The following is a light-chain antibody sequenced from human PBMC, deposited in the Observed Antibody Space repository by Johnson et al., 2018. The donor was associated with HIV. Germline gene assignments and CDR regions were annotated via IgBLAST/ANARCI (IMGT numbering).Light chain of an antibody. CDR3: GTWDSSLSVGG. J-gene: IGLJ1*01. Sequence: SVLTQPPSVSAAPGQKVTISCSGSSSNIGNKYVSLYQQLPGTAPKLLIYENSKRPSGIPDRFSGSKSGTSATLGITGLQTGDEANYYCGTWDSSLSVGGFGTGTKVTVL. CDR1: SSNIGNKY. V-gene: IGLV1-51*02. CDR2: ENS.